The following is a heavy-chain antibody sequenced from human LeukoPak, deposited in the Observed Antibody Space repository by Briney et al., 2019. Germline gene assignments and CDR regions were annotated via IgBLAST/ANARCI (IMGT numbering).Heavy chain of an antibody. CDR2: IYYSGNT. CDR1: GGSISSYS. D-gene: IGHD3-10*01. CDR3: ARHYGP. Sequence: SETLSLTCTVSGGSISSYSWSWIRQPPGEGLEWIGYIYYSGNTNYNPSLKSRVTISVDTSKNQFSLKLNSVTAADTAVYYCARHYGPWGQGTLVTVSS. J-gene: IGHJ5*02. V-gene: IGHV4-59*08.